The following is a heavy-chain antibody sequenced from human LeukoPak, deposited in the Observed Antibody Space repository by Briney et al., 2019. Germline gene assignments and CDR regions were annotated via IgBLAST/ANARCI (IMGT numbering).Heavy chain of an antibody. CDR3: ARDGGITGTNWFDP. CDR1: GYTFTSYG. J-gene: IGHJ5*02. CDR2: ISAYNGNT. D-gene: IGHD1-20*01. V-gene: IGHV1-18*01. Sequence: ASVKVSCKASGYTFTSYGISWVRQAPGQGLEWMGWISAYNGNTNYAQKHQGRVTMTTDTSTSTAYMELRSLRSEDTAVYYCARDGGITGTNWFDPWGQGTLVTVSS.